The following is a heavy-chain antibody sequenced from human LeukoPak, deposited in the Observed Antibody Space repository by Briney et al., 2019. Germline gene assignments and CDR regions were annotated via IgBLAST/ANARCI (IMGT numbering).Heavy chain of an antibody. CDR1: GFTFSSYW. Sequence: PGGPLRLSCAASGFTFSSYWMAWVRQAPGKGLEWVANIKHNGDDLNYVDSAEDRFTISRDNAQNSLYLHMTSLRVEDTAVYYCARELRTFDSWGQGTLVTVSS. D-gene: IGHD3-16*01. V-gene: IGHV3-7*01. CDR3: ARELRTFDS. CDR2: IKHNGDDL. J-gene: IGHJ4*02.